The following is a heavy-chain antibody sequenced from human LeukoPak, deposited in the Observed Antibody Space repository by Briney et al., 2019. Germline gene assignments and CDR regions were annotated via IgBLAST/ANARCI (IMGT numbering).Heavy chain of an antibody. CDR2: IRQSGDIT. J-gene: IGHJ3*02. D-gene: IGHD5-24*01. Sequence: GGSLRLSCAASEFTFSNYVMNWVRQAPGKGLEWVSSIRQSGDITYYADSVKGRFTISRDNSKNTLSLQMNSLSREDTAIYYCARRGGSDGWGAFDIWGQWTVVTVSS. V-gene: IGHV3-23*01. CDR1: EFTFSNYV. CDR3: ARRGGSDGWGAFDI.